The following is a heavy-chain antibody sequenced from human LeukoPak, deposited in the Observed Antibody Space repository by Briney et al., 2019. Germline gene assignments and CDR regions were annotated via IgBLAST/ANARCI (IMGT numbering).Heavy chain of an antibody. V-gene: IGHV4-59*01. J-gene: IGHJ4*02. CDR1: GVSMTNDR. D-gene: IGHD3-22*01. CDR3: ARITGYFDSGGSYYWGFFDY. Sequence: PPETLSLTCSVSGVSMTNDRWTWIRQAPGKGLEWIGYMSDSGQTNYNPSLRSRATVSVDTSKSQCSLRLTSVTSADTAVYYCARITGYFDSGGSYYWGFFDYWGQGSLVTVSS. CDR2: MSDSGQT.